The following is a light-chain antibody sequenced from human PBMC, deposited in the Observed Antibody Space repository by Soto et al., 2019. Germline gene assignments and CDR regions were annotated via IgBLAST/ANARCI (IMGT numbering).Light chain of an antibody. CDR1: QSVSSSY. CDR2: GAS. V-gene: IGKV3-20*01. Sequence: EIVLTQSPGTLSLSPGERATLSCRASQSVSSSYLAWYQQKPGQAPGLLIYGASSRATGIPDRFSGSGSGTDFTLTISSLEPEDFAVYYCQQYGSSPLFGQGTKLEIK. CDR3: QQYGSSPL. J-gene: IGKJ2*01.